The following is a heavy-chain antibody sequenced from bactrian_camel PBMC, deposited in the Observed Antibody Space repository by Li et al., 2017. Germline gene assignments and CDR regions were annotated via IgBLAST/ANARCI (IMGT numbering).Heavy chain of an antibody. CDR1: GYSTSGSYC. CDR2: INSDGTT. CDR3: AAAPAYYTDYACMFG. Sequence: VQLVESGGGTVKPGGSLRLSCQASGYSTSGSYCMAWYRQGPGKERIPAAFIAGRVPISTINSDGTTEYTDSVKGRFTISQDDTKTTLYLQMNNLKTDDTGVYYCAAAPAYYTDYACMFGWGQGTQVTVS. J-gene: IGHJ4*01. V-gene: IGHV3S55*01. D-gene: IGHD4*01.